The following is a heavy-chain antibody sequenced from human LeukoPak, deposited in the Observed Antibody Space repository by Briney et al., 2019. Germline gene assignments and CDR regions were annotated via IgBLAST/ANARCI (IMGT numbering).Heavy chain of an antibody. CDR3: ARGTDYRSGCSNWFDP. J-gene: IGHJ5*02. D-gene: IGHD6-19*01. CDR2: INHSGST. CDR1: GGSFSGYY. V-gene: IGHV4-34*01. Sequence: SETLSLTCAVYGGSFSGYYWSWIRQPPGKRLEWIGEINHSGSTNYNPSLKSRVTISVDTSKNQFSLKLSSVTAADTAVYYCARGTDYRSGCSNWFDPWGQGTLVTVSS.